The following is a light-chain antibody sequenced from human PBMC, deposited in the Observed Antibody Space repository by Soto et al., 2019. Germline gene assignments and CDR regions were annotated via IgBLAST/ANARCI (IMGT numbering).Light chain of an antibody. V-gene: IGKV1-5*01. CDR1: QSIRTW. Sequence: DIQMTQSPSTLSASVGDRVTITRRASQSIRTWLAWYQQKPGKAPKLLIYDASKLESGVPSRFSGSGSGTEFTLTISSLQPDDFATYYCQLYNSYSTTFGQGTRLEIK. CDR2: DAS. J-gene: IGKJ5*01. CDR3: QLYNSYSTT.